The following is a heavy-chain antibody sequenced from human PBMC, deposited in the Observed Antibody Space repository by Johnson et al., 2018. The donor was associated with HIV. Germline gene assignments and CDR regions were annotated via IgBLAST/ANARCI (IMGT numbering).Heavy chain of an antibody. V-gene: IGHV3-9*01. J-gene: IGHJ3*02. CDR3: ARTSLEWLLFAFDI. CDR1: GFTFDDYA. Sequence: VQLVESGGGLVQPGRSLRLSCAASGFTFDDYAMHWVRQAPGKGLEWVSGISWNSGSIGYADSVKGRFTISRDNSKNTLYLQMNSLRAEDTAVYYCARTSLEWLLFAFDIWGQGTMVTVSS. D-gene: IGHD3-3*01. CDR2: ISWNSGSI.